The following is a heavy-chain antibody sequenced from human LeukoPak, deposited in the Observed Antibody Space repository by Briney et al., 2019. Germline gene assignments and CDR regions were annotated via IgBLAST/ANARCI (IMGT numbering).Heavy chain of an antibody. CDR2: ISSSSSYI. V-gene: IGHV3-21*01. D-gene: IGHD3-22*01. CDR1: GFTFSNYA. Sequence: GGSLRLSCAASGFTFSNYAMSWVRQAPGKGLEWVSSISSSSSYIYYADSVKGRFTISRDNAKNSLYLQMNSLRAEDTAVYYCARYDSSGEPDYWGQGTLVTVSS. J-gene: IGHJ4*02. CDR3: ARYDSSGEPDY.